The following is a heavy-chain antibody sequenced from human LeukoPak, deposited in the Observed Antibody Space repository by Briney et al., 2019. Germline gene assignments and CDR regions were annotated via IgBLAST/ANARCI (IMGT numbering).Heavy chain of an antibody. V-gene: IGHV3-33*01. CDR3: ARSDCSSNSCYFVFDA. CDR1: GFTFRSYG. CDR2: VYYDGNTQ. J-gene: IGHJ4*02. D-gene: IGHD2-2*01. Sequence: GTSLRLSCAASGFTFRSYGMHWVRQAPGKGLDWVAGVYYDGNTQYYADSVKGRYTISRDNSKNTLYLQMNSLRAEDTAVYYCARSDCSSNSCYFVFDAWGRGTLVTVSS.